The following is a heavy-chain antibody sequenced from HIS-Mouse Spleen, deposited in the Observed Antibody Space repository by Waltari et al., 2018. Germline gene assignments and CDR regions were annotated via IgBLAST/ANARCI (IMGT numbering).Heavy chain of an antibody. CDR3: ARPGYCSGGSCYYSGAFDI. CDR1: GGSFRAYS. Sequence: QVQLQQWGAGLLKPSETLSLPCAVYGGSFRAYSWSWIRQPPGTGLEWIGEINHSGSTNYNPSLKSRVTISVDTSKNQFSLKLSSVTAADTAVYYCARPGYCSGGSCYYSGAFDIWGQGTMVTVSS. D-gene: IGHD2-15*01. V-gene: IGHV4-34*01. CDR2: INHSGST. J-gene: IGHJ3*02.